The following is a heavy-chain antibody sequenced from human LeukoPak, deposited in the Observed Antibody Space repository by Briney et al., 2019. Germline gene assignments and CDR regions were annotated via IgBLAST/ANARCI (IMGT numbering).Heavy chain of an antibody. CDR3: ARCEGSTWGGAFDV. CDR2: IYTSGST. D-gene: IGHD7-27*01. V-gene: IGHV4-61*02. Sequence: PSQTLSLTCTVSGGSISSGSYYWSWIRQPAGKGLEWIGRIYTSGSTNYNPSLKSRVTISVDTSKNQFSLKLSSVTAADTAVYYCARCEGSTWGGAFDVWGQGTMVTVSS. CDR1: GGSISSGSYY. J-gene: IGHJ3*01.